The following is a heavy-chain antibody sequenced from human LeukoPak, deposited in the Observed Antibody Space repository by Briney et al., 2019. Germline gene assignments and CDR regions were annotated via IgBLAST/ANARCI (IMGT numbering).Heavy chain of an antibody. D-gene: IGHD3-10*01. V-gene: IGHV4-39*01. J-gene: IGHJ4*02. CDR2: IFYSGST. CDR3: ARTRYYYNSRSYGAPYYFDY. Sequence: SETLSLTCTVSGVSISTSNYYWGWIRQPPGKGLEWIGNIFYSGSTYYSPSLRSRVTISLDTSKNQFPLKLSSVTAADTAVYYCARTRYYYNSRSYGAPYYFDYWGQGTLVTVSS. CDR1: GVSISTSNYY.